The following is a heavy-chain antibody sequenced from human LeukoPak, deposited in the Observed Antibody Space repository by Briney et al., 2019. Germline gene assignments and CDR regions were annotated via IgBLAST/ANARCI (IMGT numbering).Heavy chain of an antibody. D-gene: IGHD2-15*01. Sequence: ASVKVSCEASGYTFTSYGISWVRQAPGQGLEWMGWISAYNGNTNYAQKLQGRVTMTTDTSTSTAYMELRSLRSDDTAVYYCARFESGDCSGGSCYYHYFDYWGQGTLVTVSS. CDR3: ARFESGDCSGGSCYYHYFDY. CDR2: ISAYNGNT. CDR1: GYTFTSYG. V-gene: IGHV1-18*01. J-gene: IGHJ4*02.